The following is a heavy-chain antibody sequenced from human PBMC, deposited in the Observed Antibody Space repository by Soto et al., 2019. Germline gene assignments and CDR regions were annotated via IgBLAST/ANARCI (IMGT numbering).Heavy chain of an antibody. CDR2: ITGSGDYT. CDR3: AKDPNGDYIGAFDF. V-gene: IGHV3-23*01. Sequence: EVQLLGSGGGLVQPGGSLRLSCAASGFTFSSYAMTWVRQAPGKGLEWVSGITGSGDYTKYADSVKGRFTISRDNAKNTLYLQMNSLRAEDTAVYYCAKDPNGDYIGAFDFWGQGTMVTVSS. D-gene: IGHD4-17*01. J-gene: IGHJ3*01. CDR1: GFTFSSYA.